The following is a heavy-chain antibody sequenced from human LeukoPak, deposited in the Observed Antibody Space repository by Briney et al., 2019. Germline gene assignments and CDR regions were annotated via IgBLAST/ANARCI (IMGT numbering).Heavy chain of an antibody. CDR3: ARGGGLDV. CDR1: GFTFSSYR. V-gene: IGHV3-7*03. J-gene: IGHJ6*02. CDR2: INHNGNVN. Sequence: GGSLRLSCAASGFTFSSYRMNWARQAPGKGLEWVASINHNGNVNYYVDSVKGRFTISRDNAKNSLYPQMSNLRAEDTAVYFCARGGGLDVWGQGATVTVSS. D-gene: IGHD3-16*01.